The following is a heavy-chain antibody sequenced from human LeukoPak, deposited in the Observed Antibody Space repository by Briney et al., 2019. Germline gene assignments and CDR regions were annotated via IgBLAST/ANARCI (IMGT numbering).Heavy chain of an antibody. CDR2: INAGNGNT. V-gene: IGHV1-3*03. CDR3: ARGVGNYYDSSDPLRY. CDR1: GYTFTSYA. D-gene: IGHD3-22*01. Sequence: ATVKVSCKASGYTFTSYAMHWVRQAPGQRLEWMGWINAGNGNTKYSQEFQGRVTITRDTSASTAYMELSSLRSEDMAVYYCARGVGNYYDSSDPLRYWGQGTLVTVSS. J-gene: IGHJ4*02.